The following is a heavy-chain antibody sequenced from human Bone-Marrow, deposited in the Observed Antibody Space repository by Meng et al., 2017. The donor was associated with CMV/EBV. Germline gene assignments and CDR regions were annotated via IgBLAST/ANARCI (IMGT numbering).Heavy chain of an antibody. J-gene: IGHJ4*02. Sequence: SETLSLTCAVYGGSFSAYYWSWIRQSPGKGLEWIGEINHSGNTNYNPSLKSRVSMSVDASKNQFSLKLSSVTAADTAVYYCARTIAAAGTGTFDYWGQGTLVTVSS. CDR2: INHSGNT. CDR1: GGSFSAYY. D-gene: IGHD6-13*01. CDR3: ARTIAAAGTGTFDY. V-gene: IGHV4-34*01.